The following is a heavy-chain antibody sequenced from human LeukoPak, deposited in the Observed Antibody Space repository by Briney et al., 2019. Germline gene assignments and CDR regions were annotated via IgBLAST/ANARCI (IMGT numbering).Heavy chain of an antibody. CDR2: ISAYNGNT. Sequence: GASVTVSCKASGGTFSSYAISWVRQAPGQGLEWMGWISAYNGNTNYAQKLQGRVTMTTDTSTSTAYMELRSLRSDDTAVYYCARVGRVYNWNDAYPYWGQGTLVTVSS. D-gene: IGHD1-1*01. V-gene: IGHV1-18*01. CDR3: ARVGRVYNWNDAYPY. CDR1: GGTFSSYA. J-gene: IGHJ4*02.